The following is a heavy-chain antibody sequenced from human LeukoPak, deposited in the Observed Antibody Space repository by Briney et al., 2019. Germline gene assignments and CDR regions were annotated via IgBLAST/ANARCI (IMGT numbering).Heavy chain of an antibody. Sequence: ASVKVSCKASGYTFTSYGISWVRQAPGQGLEWMGRISTYNGKTNYAQKLQGRITMTRDTSTNTACMELRRLRSDGTDVYDGARDPSFYYYSSSGYQEWGQGTLVTVSS. D-gene: IGHD3-22*01. CDR3: ARDPSFYYYSSSGYQE. J-gene: IGHJ4*02. CDR1: GYTFTSYG. V-gene: IGHV1-18*01. CDR2: ISTYNGKT.